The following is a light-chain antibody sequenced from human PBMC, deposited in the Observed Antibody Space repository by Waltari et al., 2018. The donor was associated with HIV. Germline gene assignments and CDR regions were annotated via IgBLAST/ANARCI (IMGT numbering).Light chain of an antibody. V-gene: IGLV1-47*01. CDR2: RND. CDR3: AAWDDSLSGYV. J-gene: IGLJ1*01. Sequence: QSVLTQPPSASGPPGQRVTISCSGGSSNIGSNYVFWYQLLPGTAPKLLVYRNDQRPSGVPDRRSGSKSGTSASLAISGLRSEDEADYYCAAWDDSLSGYVFGTGTKVTVL. CDR1: SSNIGSNY.